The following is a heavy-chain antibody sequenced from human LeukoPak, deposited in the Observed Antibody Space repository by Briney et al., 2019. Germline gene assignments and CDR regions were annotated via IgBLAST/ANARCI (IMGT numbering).Heavy chain of an antibody. CDR3: AHRKKYYASSVFDN. CDR1: WFSLNTRGVG. J-gene: IGHJ4*02. CDR2: IYWDDDG. V-gene: IGHV2-5*02. D-gene: IGHD3-22*01. Sequence: ESGPTLVNPTQTLTPTCTFSWFSLNTRGVGVGWIRKPPGRALEWLALIYWDDDGRYIPSLKSRLPITMDTCTEPAVLTMINLAPVDTATYFCAHRKKYYASSVFDNWGQGTLVTVSS.